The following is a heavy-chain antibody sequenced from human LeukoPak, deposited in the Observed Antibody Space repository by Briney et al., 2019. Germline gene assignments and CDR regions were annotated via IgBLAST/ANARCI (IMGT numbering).Heavy chain of an antibody. CDR2: IYHSGST. CDR3: ASGIPSQWGYDREDAFDI. J-gene: IGHJ3*02. CDR1: GGSISSGGYS. Sequence: SETLSLTCAVSGGSISSGGYSWSWIRQPPGKGLEWIGYIYHSGSTYYNPSLKSRVTISVDTSKNQFSLKLSSVTAADTAVYYCASGIPSQWGYDREDAFDIWGQGTMVTVSS. D-gene: IGHD5-12*01. V-gene: IGHV4-30-2*01.